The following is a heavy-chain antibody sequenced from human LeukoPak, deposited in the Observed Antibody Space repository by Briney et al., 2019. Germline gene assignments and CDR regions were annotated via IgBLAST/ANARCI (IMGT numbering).Heavy chain of an antibody. D-gene: IGHD3-22*01. J-gene: IGHJ3*02. V-gene: IGHV4-59*08. Sequence: PSETLSLTCIVSGASISTSYWSWIRQPPGKELEWIGYISYIGRTNYNPSLNSRVTISLDTSRNHFSLQLSSVTAADTAVYYCATATPVVTMIVVVINPDAFDIWGQGTMVTVSS. CDR1: GASISTSY. CDR2: ISYIGRT. CDR3: ATATPVVTMIVVVINPDAFDI.